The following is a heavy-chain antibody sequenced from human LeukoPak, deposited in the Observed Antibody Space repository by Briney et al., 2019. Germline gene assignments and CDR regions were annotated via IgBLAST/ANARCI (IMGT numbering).Heavy chain of an antibody. V-gene: IGHV3-23*01. CDR2: ISSSGDRT. J-gene: IGHJ4*02. CDR1: GFTFSTYA. CDR3: AVRTRGSYFDY. Sequence: GGSLRLSCAGSGFTFSTYAMSWVRQAPGKGLEWVSGISSSGDRTFYRDSVKGRFTISRDDSKNTLYLQLNSLRAEDTAAYHCAVRTRGSYFDYSGQGGLVPVSS. D-gene: IGHD1-26*01.